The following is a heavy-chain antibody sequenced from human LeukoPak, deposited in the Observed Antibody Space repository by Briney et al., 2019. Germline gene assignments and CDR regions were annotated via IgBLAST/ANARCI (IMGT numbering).Heavy chain of an antibody. J-gene: IGHJ4*02. CDR1: GVSISTYY. CDR2: ISYSGST. D-gene: IGHD3-22*01. Sequence: SETLSLTCTVSGVSISTYYWSWIRQPPGKGLEWIGSISYSGSTNYNPSLKSRVTTSLDTSKNQFSLQLSSVTAADTAIYYCARGYYDSGGSSGPFETGGQGTLVTVS. V-gene: IGHV4-59*01. CDR3: ARGYYDSGGSSGPFET.